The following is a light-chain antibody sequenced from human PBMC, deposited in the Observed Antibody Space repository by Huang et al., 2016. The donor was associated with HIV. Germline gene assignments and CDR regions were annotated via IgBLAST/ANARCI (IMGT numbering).Light chain of an antibody. V-gene: IGKV2-28*01. CDR1: QSLLHTNGHNY. CDR2: LGS. J-gene: IGKJ2*01. CDR3: MQALQTPDT. Sequence: IVMIQSPFSLPVTPGQAASISCRSSQSLLHTNGHNYLEWYVQKPGQSPQLLIYLGSNRASGVPDRFSGSGSGTDFTLKISRVEAEDVGVYYCMQALQTPDTFGQGTKLEIK.